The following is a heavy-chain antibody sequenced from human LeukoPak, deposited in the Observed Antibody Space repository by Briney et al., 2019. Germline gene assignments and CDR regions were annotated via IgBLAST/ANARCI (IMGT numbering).Heavy chain of an antibody. CDR2: ISGSGDST. V-gene: IGHV3-23*01. Sequence: PRGSLRLSCAASGLTFSNYAMSWVRQAPGKGPEWVSAISGSGDSTYYSDSARGRFTISRDNSKNTLYLQMNSLRVEDTAVYYCAKDRDSSGRWAVPWGQGTLVTVSA. J-gene: IGHJ5*02. CDR1: GLTFSNYA. CDR3: AKDRDSSGRWAVP. D-gene: IGHD3-22*01.